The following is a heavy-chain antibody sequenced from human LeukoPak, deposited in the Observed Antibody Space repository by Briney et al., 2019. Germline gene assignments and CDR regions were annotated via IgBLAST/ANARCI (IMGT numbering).Heavy chain of an antibody. Sequence: SVKVSFKASGGTFSSYAISWVRQAPGQGLEWMGGIIPIFGTANYAQKFQGRVTITADESTSTAYMELSSLRSEDTAVYYCARKGRISSGWYDDAFDIWGQGTMVTVSS. J-gene: IGHJ3*02. D-gene: IGHD6-19*01. CDR2: IIPIFGTA. CDR1: GGTFSSYA. CDR3: ARKGRISSGWYDDAFDI. V-gene: IGHV1-69*01.